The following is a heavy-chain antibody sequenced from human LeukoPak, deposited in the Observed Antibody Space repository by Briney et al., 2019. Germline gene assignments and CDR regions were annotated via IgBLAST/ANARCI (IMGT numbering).Heavy chain of an antibody. V-gene: IGHV4-39*01. Sequence: SETLSLTCTVSGGSISSSSYYWGWIRQPPGKGLEWIGSIYYSGSTYYNPSLKSRVTISVDTSKNQFSLKLSSVTAADTAVYCCASTIPPYYDFSGYYYMDVWGKGTTVTVSS. CDR1: GGSISSSSYY. D-gene: IGHD3-3*01. CDR3: ASTIPPYYDFSGYYYMDV. J-gene: IGHJ6*03. CDR2: IYYSGST.